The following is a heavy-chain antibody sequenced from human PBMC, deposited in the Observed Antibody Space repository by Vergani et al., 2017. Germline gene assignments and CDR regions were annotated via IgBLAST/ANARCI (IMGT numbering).Heavy chain of an antibody. CDR2: IYYSENK. J-gene: IGHJ5*02. Sequence: QLKKQELGGGLVKPSETLSLTCTVSGGSITYGAFYWGWIRQSPGKGLEWIGSIYYSENKFYNPSLESRVTLSIDTTKNQFSLKLKSVTAADTAVYYCARCFRDEGMIYGGTVENWFDPWGQGTLVTVSS. CDR3: ARCFRDEGMIYGGTVENWFDP. V-gene: IGHV4-39*01. CDR1: GGSITYGAFY. D-gene: IGHD3-22*01.